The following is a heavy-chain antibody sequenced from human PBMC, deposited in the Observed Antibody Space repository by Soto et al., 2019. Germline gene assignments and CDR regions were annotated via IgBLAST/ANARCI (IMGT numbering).Heavy chain of an antibody. D-gene: IGHD2-15*01. CDR3: ARSEEGPYCTGDSCYNY. CDR2: SGRVGDT. J-gene: IGHJ4*02. CDR1: GFTFSTND. V-gene: IGHV3-13*01. Sequence: EVQLVESGGGLVQPGGSLRLSCAAAGFTFSTNDMHWVRQGPGKGLEWVSGSGRVGDTYYAGSVKGRFIVSREDAKNYLYLKMNSLRAGDTAVYYCARSEEGPYCTGDSCYNYWGQGALVTVSS.